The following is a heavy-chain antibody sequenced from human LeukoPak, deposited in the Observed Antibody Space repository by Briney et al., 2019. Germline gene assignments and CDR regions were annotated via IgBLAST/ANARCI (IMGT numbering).Heavy chain of an antibody. CDR1: GFTFSTYS. Sequence: GGSLGLSCAASGFTFSTYSMNWVRQAPGKGLEWISYISSSSGTIYYADSVKGRFTISRDNAKNSLYPQMNSLRDEDTAIYYCARGVTIWGQGTLVTVSS. CDR3: ARGVTI. J-gene: IGHJ4*02. D-gene: IGHD2-2*01. CDR2: ISSSSGTI. V-gene: IGHV3-48*02.